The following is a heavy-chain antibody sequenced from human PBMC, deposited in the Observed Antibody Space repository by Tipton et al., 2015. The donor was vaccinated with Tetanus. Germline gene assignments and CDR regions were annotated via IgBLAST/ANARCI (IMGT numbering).Heavy chain of an antibody. J-gene: IGHJ4*01. V-gene: IGHV4-59*12. Sequence: GLVKPSETLSLTCIVSGGSMRSYYWSWIRQPPGKGLEWIGYIYYSGSTNYNSSLKSRVTISVDTSKNQFSLKLSSVTAADTAVYYCASSVGQLWFWGQGSLVTVSS. CDR3: ASSVGQLWF. D-gene: IGHD5-18*01. CDR1: GGSMRSYY. CDR2: IYYSGST.